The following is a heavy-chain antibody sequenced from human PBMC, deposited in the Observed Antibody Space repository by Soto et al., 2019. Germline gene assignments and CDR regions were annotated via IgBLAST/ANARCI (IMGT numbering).Heavy chain of an antibody. V-gene: IGHV4-39*01. J-gene: IGHJ4*02. CDR1: GDSISNSYY. D-gene: IGHD4-17*01. CDR2: IYYSGGT. Sequence: LSLTCTVSGDSISNSYYWGWIRQPPGKGLEWLATIYYSGGTYYNPSLKSRVTISQDTSKNRFSLKLTFVTAADTAVYYCVRLRGYGDSNFDYWGQGAPVTVSS. CDR3: VRLRGYGDSNFDY.